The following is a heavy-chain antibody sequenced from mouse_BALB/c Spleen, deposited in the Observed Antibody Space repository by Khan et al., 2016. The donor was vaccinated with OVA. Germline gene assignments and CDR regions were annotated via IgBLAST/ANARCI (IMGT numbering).Heavy chain of an antibody. CDR2: IWSDGST. CDR3: ARQPYYHYNIMDY. Sequence: QVQLKQSGPGLVAPSQSLSITCTISGFSLTNYGVHWVRQPPGKGLEWLVVIWSDGSTTYNSALKSRLTISKVNSKSQVFLKMNSLQTDDIAMYFCARQPYYHYNIMDYWGQGTSVTVSS. J-gene: IGHJ4*01. D-gene: IGHD2-10*01. V-gene: IGHV2-6-1*01. CDR1: GFSLTNYG.